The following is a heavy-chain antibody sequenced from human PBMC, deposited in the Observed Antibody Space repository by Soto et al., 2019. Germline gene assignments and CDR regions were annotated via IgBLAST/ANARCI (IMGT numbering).Heavy chain of an antibody. V-gene: IGHV3-30*03. CDR3: ASKAGCGGNTVRSAFDI. CDR2: ISYDGSNK. J-gene: IGHJ3*02. Sequence: GSLRLSCAASGFTFSSYGMHWVRQAPGKGLEWVAVISYDGSNKYYTDSVKGRFTISRDNSKNTLYLQMNSLRAEDTAVYYCASKAGCGGNTVRSAFDIWGQGTMVTVSS. D-gene: IGHD2-15*01. CDR1: GFTFSSYG.